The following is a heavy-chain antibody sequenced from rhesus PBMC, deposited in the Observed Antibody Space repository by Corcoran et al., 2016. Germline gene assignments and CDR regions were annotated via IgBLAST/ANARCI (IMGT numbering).Heavy chain of an antibody. CDR1: GASISSNW. V-gene: IGHV4-80*01. J-gene: IGHJ1*01. Sequence: VQLQESGPGLVQPSETLSLTCTVSGASISSNWWSWIRQPPGKGLEWIGEINGNSGSTNYNPSLKSRVTISKDASKNQFSLKLSSVTAADTAVYYCAKDMRGGYFEFWGQGALVTVSS. CDR3: AKDMRGGYFEF. CDR2: INGNSGST.